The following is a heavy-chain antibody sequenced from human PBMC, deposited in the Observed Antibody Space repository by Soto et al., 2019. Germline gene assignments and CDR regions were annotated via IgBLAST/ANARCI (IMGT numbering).Heavy chain of an antibody. D-gene: IGHD5-18*01. J-gene: IGHJ4*02. CDR1: GGSFSSYY. V-gene: IGHV4-59*12. CDR3: ARTPYSFGLYFFDY. Sequence: SETLSLTCTISGGSFSSYYWSWIRQAPGKGLEWIGYIYYTGSTNYNPSLKSRVTILVDTSKNQFSLKLRSVTAADAAVYYCARTPYSFGLYFFDYWAQGTLVTVSS. CDR2: IYYTGST.